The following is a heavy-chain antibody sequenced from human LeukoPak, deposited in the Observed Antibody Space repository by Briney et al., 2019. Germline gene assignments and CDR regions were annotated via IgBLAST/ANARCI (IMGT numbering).Heavy chain of an antibody. CDR1: GDTFRTYG. CDR2: ISSDGSNK. CDR3: AKGTTAQVVVVAATFPLDY. J-gene: IGHJ4*02. V-gene: IGHV3-30*18. Sequence: GGSLRLSCAASGDTFRTYGLHWVRQAPGKGLEWVASISSDGSNKYYADSVKGRFTISRDNSKNTLYLQMNSLRAEDTAVYYCAKGTTAQVVVVAATFPLDYWGQGTLVTVSS. D-gene: IGHD2-15*01.